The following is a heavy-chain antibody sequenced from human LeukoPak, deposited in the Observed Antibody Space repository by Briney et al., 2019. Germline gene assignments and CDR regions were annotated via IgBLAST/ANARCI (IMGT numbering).Heavy chain of an antibody. D-gene: IGHD6-13*01. CDR1: GGSISRNAYS. CDR2: IYYSGSA. Sequence: SETLSLTCTVSGGSISRNAYSWGWIRQPPGKGLEWIATIYYSGSAFYNPSLKSRVTISVDTSKHQFSLKLSSVTAADTAVYYCARHGTAAGTINWFDPWGQGTLVTVSS. V-gene: IGHV4-39*01. J-gene: IGHJ5*02. CDR3: ARHGTAAGTINWFDP.